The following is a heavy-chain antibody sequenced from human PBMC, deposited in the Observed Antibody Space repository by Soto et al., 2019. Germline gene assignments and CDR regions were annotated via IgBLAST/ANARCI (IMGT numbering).Heavy chain of an antibody. J-gene: IGHJ4*02. V-gene: IGHV1-18*04. CDR2: ISAYNGNT. Sequence: ASVKVSCKASGYTFTGYYMHWVRQAPGQGLEWMGWISAYNGNTNYAQKLQGRVTMTTDTSTSTAYMELRSLRSDDTAVYYCTRGKEFDYWGQGTLVTVSS. CDR3: TRGKEFDY. CDR1: GYTFTGYY.